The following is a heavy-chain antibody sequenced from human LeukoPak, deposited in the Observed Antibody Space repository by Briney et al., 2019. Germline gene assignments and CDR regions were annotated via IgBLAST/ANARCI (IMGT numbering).Heavy chain of an antibody. D-gene: IGHD3-22*01. V-gene: IGHV3-7*01. J-gene: IGHJ4*02. Sequence: GGSLRLSCAASGFTFSSYWMNWVRQAPGKGLEWVANIKQDGSDKYYVDSVKDRFTISRDNAKNSLYLQMNSLRAEDTAVYYCAREASDYYDSSGGFDYWGQGTLVTVSS. CDR2: IKQDGSDK. CDR3: AREASDYYDSSGGFDY. CDR1: GFTFSSYW.